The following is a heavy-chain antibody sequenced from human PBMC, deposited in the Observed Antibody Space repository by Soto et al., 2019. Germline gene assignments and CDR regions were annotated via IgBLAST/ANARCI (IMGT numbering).Heavy chain of an antibody. V-gene: IGHV1-69*13. D-gene: IGHD3-10*01. Sequence: SVKVSCKASGGTFSSYAISWVRQAPGQGLEWMGGIIPIFGTANYAHNFQGRVTITADESPGTAYMRLSSLKSEDTAVYYCARDRGSAGASDYWGPGTLATVSS. CDR1: GGTFSSYA. CDR3: ARDRGSAGASDY. CDR2: IIPIFGTA. J-gene: IGHJ4*02.